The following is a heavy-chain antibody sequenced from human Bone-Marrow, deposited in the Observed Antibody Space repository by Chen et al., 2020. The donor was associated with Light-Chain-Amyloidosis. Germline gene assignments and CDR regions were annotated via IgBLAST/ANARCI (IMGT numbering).Heavy chain of an antibody. J-gene: IGHJ3*02. CDR2: ISGSGGSR. D-gene: IGHD3-9*01. CDR3: AKDISYDDILPGYPADAFDI. V-gene: IGHV3-23*01. Sequence: GGSLRLSCEASGFAFSSYAMSWVRQAPGKGLEWVSTISGSGGSRYYGDSVKGRLTISRDNSKNALFLQMNSLRAEDTAVYYCAKDISYDDILPGYPADAFDIWGQGTMVTVSS. CDR1: GFAFSSYA.